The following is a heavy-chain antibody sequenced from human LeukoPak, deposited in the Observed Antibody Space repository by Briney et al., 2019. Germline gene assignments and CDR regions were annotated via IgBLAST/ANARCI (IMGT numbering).Heavy chain of an antibody. Sequence: GGSLRLSRAASGFTFSTFAMIWVRQPPGKGLEWVSSIFPSGGEIHYADSVRGRFTISRDNSKSTLSLQMNSLRAEDTAIYYCATYRQVLLPFESWGQGTLVTVSS. CDR1: GFTFSTFA. D-gene: IGHD2-8*02. V-gene: IGHV3-23*01. CDR2: IFPSGGEI. J-gene: IGHJ4*02. CDR3: ATYRQVLLPFES.